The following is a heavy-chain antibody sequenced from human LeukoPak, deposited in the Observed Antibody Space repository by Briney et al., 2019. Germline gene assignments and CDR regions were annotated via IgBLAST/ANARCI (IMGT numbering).Heavy chain of an antibody. Sequence: GGSLRLSCAASGFTFSSYAMHWVRQAPGKGLGWVAVISYDGSNKYYADSVKGRFTISRDNSKNTLYLQMNSLRAEDTAVYYCARDGPYYYDSSGPASYYYGMDVWGQGTTVTVSS. CDR2: ISYDGSNK. CDR1: GFTFSSYA. CDR3: ARDGPYYYDSSGPASYYYGMDV. J-gene: IGHJ6*02. D-gene: IGHD3-22*01. V-gene: IGHV3-30-3*01.